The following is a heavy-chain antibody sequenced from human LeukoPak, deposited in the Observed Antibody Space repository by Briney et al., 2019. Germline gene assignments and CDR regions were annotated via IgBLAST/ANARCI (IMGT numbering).Heavy chain of an antibody. D-gene: IGHD3-22*01. J-gene: IGHJ4*02. CDR2: ISGSGGST. V-gene: IGHV3-23*01. Sequence: GGSLRLSCAASGFTFITYAMSWVRQAPGKGLEWVSAISGSGGSTYYADSVKGRFTISRDNSKSTLYLQLNSLRAEDTAVYYCAKGPSNYDSSQGYWGQGTLVSLSS. CDR3: AKGPSNYDSSQGY. CDR1: GFTFITYA.